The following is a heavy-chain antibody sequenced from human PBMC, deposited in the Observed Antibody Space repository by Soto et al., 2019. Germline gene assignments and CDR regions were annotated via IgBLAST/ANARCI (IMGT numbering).Heavy chain of an antibody. J-gene: IGHJ4*02. CDR1: GFTFSSYG. V-gene: IGHV3-30*03. CDR3: HIWFGELSLFDY. Sequence: QVQLVESGGGVVQPGRSLRLSCAASGFTFSSYGMHWVRQAPGKGLEWVAVISYDGSNKYYADSVKGRFTISRDNSKNPLYLQMNSLRAEDTAVYYCHIWFGELSLFDYWCQGTLVTVSS. D-gene: IGHD3-10*01. CDR2: ISYDGSNK.